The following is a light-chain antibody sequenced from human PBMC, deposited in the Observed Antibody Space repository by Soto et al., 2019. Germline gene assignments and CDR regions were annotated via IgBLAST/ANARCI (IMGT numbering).Light chain of an antibody. Sequence: QSVLTQPASVSGSPGQSITISCTGSSSDVGGYDYVSWYQQHPGKAPKLMIYDVSNRPSGVSNRFSGSKSGNTASLTISGLQAEDEADYYCCSFTSITGVVVFGGGTQLTVL. V-gene: IGLV2-14*03. CDR3: CSFTSITGVVV. CDR2: DVS. J-gene: IGLJ2*01. CDR1: SSDVGGYDY.